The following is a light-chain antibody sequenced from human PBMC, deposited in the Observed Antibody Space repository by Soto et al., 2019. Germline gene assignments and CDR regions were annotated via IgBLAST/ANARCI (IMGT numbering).Light chain of an antibody. V-gene: IGKV1-33*01. CDR3: QQHDNLPMT. Sequence: DIQMTQSPSSLSASVGARVTITCQASQDISNYLNWYQQKPGKAPKLLIYDASNLETGFPSRFNGSGSGTDFAFTISSMQPEDSATDYCQQHDNLPMTFGQVTRLEIK. J-gene: IGKJ5*01. CDR2: DAS. CDR1: QDISNY.